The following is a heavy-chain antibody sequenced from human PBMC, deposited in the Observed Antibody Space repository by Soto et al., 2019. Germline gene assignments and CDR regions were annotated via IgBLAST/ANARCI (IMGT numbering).Heavy chain of an antibody. CDR2: ISGSGGST. Sequence: VGSLRLSCAASGFTFSSYAMSWVRQAPGKGLEWVSAISGSGGSTYYADSVKGRFTISRDNSKNTLYLQMNSLRAEDTAVYYCAKDPSLGSGSYYTYANFFDYWGQGTLVTVSS. V-gene: IGHV3-23*01. J-gene: IGHJ4*02. CDR3: AKDPSLGSGSYYTYANFFDY. D-gene: IGHD3-10*02. CDR1: GFTFSSYA.